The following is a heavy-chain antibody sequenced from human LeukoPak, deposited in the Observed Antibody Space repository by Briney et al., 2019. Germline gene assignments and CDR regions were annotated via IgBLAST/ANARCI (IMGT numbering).Heavy chain of an antibody. CDR1: GFSFSNYG. J-gene: IGHJ3*02. CDR2: ISYDGSKK. V-gene: IGHV3-30*03. Sequence: PGGSLRLSCAASGFSFSNYGMHWVRQAPGKGLEWVALISYDGSKKYYVDSVKGRFTISRDNSKNTLYLQMNSLKTEDTAVYYCTTGPDIVVVVAATQIRGSAFDIWGQGTMVTVSS. CDR3: TTGPDIVVVVAATQIRGSAFDI. D-gene: IGHD2-15*01.